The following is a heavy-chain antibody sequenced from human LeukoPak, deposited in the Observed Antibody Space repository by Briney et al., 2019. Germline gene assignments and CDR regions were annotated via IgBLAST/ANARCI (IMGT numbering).Heavy chain of an antibody. CDR3: ARLPIYYYDSSGYYYVPHYFDY. D-gene: IGHD3-22*01. J-gene: IGHJ4*02. V-gene: IGHV5-51*01. Sequence: GESLKISCKGSGYRFTSYWIGWVRPMPGKGLEWMGIIYPGDSDTRFSPSFQGEVTISADKSISTAYLQWSSLKASDTALYYCARLPIYYYDSSGYYYVPHYFDYWGQGTLVTVSS. CDR1: GYRFTSYW. CDR2: IYPGDSDT.